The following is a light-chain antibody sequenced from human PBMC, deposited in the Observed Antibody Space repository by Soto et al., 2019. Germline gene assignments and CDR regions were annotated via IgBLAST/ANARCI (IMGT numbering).Light chain of an antibody. Sequence: EIVMTQSRATLSVSPGERAALSCRASQSVSSNLAWYQHKPGQAPRLLIYGVSNRATAIPDRFSGSGSGTDFTPTINRLEPEDLAVYYCQQYHHSPITFGQGTRLEIK. CDR2: GVS. V-gene: IGKV3D-15*01. J-gene: IGKJ5*01. CDR1: QSVSSN. CDR3: QQYHHSPIT.